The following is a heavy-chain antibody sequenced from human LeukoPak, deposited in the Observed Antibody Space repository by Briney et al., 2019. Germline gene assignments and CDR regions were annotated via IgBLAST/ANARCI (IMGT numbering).Heavy chain of an antibody. CDR1: GGSFSGYY. CDR3: ARHGSGSYWVLWFDP. V-gene: IGHV4-34*01. CDR2: INHSGST. J-gene: IGHJ5*02. Sequence: SETLSLTCAVYGGSFSGYYWSWIRQPPGKGLEWIGEINHSGSTNYNPSLKSRVTISVDTSKNQFSLKLSTVTAADTAVYYCARHGSGSYWVLWFDPWGQGTLVTVSS. D-gene: IGHD3-10*01.